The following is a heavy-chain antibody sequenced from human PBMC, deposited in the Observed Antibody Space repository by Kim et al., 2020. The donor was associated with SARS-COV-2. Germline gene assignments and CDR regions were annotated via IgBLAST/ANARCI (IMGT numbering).Heavy chain of an antibody. J-gene: IGHJ5*02. Sequence: FTISRDNSKNTLYLQMNSLRAEDTAVYYCAKDRDDYVWGSYRWVNWFDPWGQGTLVTVSS. D-gene: IGHD3-16*02. V-gene: IGHV3-30*02. CDR3: AKDRDDYVWGSYRWVNWFDP.